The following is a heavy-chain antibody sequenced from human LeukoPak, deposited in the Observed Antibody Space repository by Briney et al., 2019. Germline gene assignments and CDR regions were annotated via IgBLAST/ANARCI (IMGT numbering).Heavy chain of an antibody. CDR2: IYYSGST. J-gene: IGHJ4*02. V-gene: IGHV4-59*01. CDR1: GGSISSYY. CDR3: ARLVYSSSWYYFDY. Sequence: PSETLSLTCTVSGGSISSYYWSWIRQPPGKGLEWIGCIYYSGSTNYSPSLKSRVTISVDTSKNQFSLKLSSVTAADTAVYYCARLVYSSSWYYFDYWGQGTLVTVSS. D-gene: IGHD6-13*01.